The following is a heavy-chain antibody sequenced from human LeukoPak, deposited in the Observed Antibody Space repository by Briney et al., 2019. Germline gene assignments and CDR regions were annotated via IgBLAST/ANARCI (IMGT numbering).Heavy chain of an antibody. D-gene: IGHD3-3*01. CDR3: ASGPLYYDFWSGYYGPDWFDP. J-gene: IGHJ5*02. V-gene: IGHV3-48*01. CDR2: ISSSISTI. Sequence: PGGSLRLSCAASGFTFSSYSMNWVRQAPGKGLEWVSYISSSISTIYYADSVKGRFTISRDHAKSSLYLQMNSLRAEDTAVYYCASGPLYYDFWSGYYGPDWFDPWGQGTLVTVSS. CDR1: GFTFSSYS.